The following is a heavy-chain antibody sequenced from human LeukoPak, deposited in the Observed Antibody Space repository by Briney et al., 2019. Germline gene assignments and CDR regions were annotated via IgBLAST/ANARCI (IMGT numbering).Heavy chain of an antibody. CDR1: GFTFSNYG. D-gene: IGHD2-21*02. Sequence: PGGSLRLSCATSGFTFSNYGMHWVRQAPGTGLEWVAIIYYDGSKKNYADSVKGRFTISRDNPKNTLYLEMNSLRAEDTAVYYCARGLTQIPRLATGLGHWGQGTLVTVSS. J-gene: IGHJ4*02. V-gene: IGHV3-33*01. CDR3: ARGLTQIPRLATGLGH. CDR2: IYYDGSKK.